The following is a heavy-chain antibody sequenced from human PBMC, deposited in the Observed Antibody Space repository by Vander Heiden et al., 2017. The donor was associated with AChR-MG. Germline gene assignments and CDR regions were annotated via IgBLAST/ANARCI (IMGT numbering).Heavy chain of an antibody. CDR1: GGTFSNYA. Sequence: QVQLVQSGAEVKKPGSSVKVSCKASGGTFSNYAISWVRQAPGQGLEWMGGIIPIFDTANYAQKFQGRVTITADKSTSTAYMELSSLRSEDTAVYYCARDPQGVYYGSGRHDAFDIWGQGTMVTVSS. CDR2: IIPIFDTA. J-gene: IGHJ3*02. CDR3: ARDPQGVYYGSGRHDAFDI. V-gene: IGHV1-69*06. D-gene: IGHD3-10*01.